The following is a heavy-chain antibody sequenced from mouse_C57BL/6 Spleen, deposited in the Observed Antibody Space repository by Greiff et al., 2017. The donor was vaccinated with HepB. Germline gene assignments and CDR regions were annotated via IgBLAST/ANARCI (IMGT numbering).Heavy chain of an antibody. Sequence: QVQLQQPGAELVKPGASVKLSCKASGYTFTSYWMQWVNQRPGQGLEWIGEIDPSDSYTNYNQKFKGKATLTVDTSSSTAYMQLSSLTSEDSAVYYCARCWDWFAYWGQGTLVTVSA. CDR2: IDPSDSYT. CDR1: GYTFTSYW. D-gene: IGHD4-1*01. J-gene: IGHJ3*01. CDR3: ARCWDWFAY. V-gene: IGHV1-50*01.